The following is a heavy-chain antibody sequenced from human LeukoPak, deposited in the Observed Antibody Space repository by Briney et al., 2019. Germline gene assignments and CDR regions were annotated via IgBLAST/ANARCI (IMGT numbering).Heavy chain of an antibody. V-gene: IGHV3-23*01. CDR3: AKGRITMIVVDY. CDR1: GFTFSSYA. J-gene: IGHJ4*02. Sequence: GGSLRLSCAASGFTFSSYAMSWVRQAPGKGLEWVSAISGSGGSTYYADSVKGRFTSFRDNSKNTLYLQMNSLRAEDTAVYYCAKGRITMIVVDYWGQGTLVTVSS. CDR2: ISGSGGST. D-gene: IGHD3-22*01.